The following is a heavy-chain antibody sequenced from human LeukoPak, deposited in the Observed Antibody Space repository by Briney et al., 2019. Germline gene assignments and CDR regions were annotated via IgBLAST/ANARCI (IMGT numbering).Heavy chain of an antibody. CDR1: GYTFTGYY. Sequence: ASVKVSFKASGYTFTGYYMHWVRQAPGQGLEWMGWINPNSGGTNYAQKFQGRVTMTRDTSISTAYMGLSRLRSDDTAVYYCARDLLWFGELPYYFDYWGQGTLVTVSS. CDR3: ARDLLWFGELPYYFDY. D-gene: IGHD3-10*01. J-gene: IGHJ4*02. V-gene: IGHV1-2*02. CDR2: INPNSGGT.